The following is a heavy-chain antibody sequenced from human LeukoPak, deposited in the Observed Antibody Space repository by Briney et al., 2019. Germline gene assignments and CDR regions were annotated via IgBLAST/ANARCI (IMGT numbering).Heavy chain of an antibody. Sequence: GGSLRLSCAASGFNFTNYNMNWVRQAPGKGLDCVSSIHSSSGSIYYADSLKGRFTISRDNAKNSLYLQMNSLRAEDTAVYYCARDLAWDAFDIWGQGTMVTVSS. CDR1: GFNFTNYN. CDR3: ARDLAWDAFDI. CDR2: IHSSSGSI. J-gene: IGHJ3*02. V-gene: IGHV3-21*01.